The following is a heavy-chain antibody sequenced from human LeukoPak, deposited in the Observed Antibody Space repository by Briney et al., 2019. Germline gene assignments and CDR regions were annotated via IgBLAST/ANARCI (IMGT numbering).Heavy chain of an antibody. Sequence: SETLSLTCTVSGGSINSGDYYWSWIRQHPGKGLEWIGYIYYSGSTYYNPSLKSRVTISVDTSKNQFSLKLSSVTAADTAVYYCARCLTYYYGSEYNWFDPWGQGTLVTVSS. D-gene: IGHD3-10*01. V-gene: IGHV4-31*03. CDR3: ARCLTYYYGSEYNWFDP. J-gene: IGHJ5*02. CDR2: IYYSGST. CDR1: GGSINSGDYY.